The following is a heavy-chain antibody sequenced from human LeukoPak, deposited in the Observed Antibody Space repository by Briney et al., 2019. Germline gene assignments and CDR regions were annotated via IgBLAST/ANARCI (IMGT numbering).Heavy chain of an antibody. Sequence: GASVKVSCKASGYTFTSYDINWVRQATGQGLEWMGWMNPNSGNTGYAQKFQGRVTMTRNTSISTAYMELSSLRSEDTAVYYCARGRGSGSSTYYYYMDVWGKGTTVTVSS. CDR1: GYTFTSYD. D-gene: IGHD3-10*01. J-gene: IGHJ6*03. V-gene: IGHV1-8*01. CDR3: ARGRGSGSSTYYYYMDV. CDR2: MNPNSGNT.